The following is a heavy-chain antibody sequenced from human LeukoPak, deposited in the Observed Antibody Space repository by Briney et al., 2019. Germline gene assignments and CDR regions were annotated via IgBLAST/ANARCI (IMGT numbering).Heavy chain of an antibody. V-gene: IGHV4-34*01. J-gene: IGHJ4*02. CDR3: AYSGYAKYYFDY. Sequence: ASETLSLTCAVYGGSFSGYYWSWIRQPPGKGLEWIGEINHSGSTNYNPSLKSRVTISVDTSKNQFSLKLSSVTAADTAVYYCAYSGYAKYYFDYWGQGTLVTVSS. D-gene: IGHD5-12*01. CDR1: GGSFSGYY. CDR2: INHSGST.